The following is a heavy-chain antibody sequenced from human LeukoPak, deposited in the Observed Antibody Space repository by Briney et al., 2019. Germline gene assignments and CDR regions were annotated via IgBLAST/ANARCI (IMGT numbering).Heavy chain of an antibody. CDR2: IYYSGST. D-gene: IGHD3-10*01. J-gene: IGHJ4*02. CDR1: GGSISSGDYY. V-gene: IGHV4-30-4*01. CDR3: ARDPNRGVIDY. Sequence: PSETLSLTCTVSGGSISSGDYYWSWIRQPPGKGLEWNGYIYYSGSTYYNPSLKSRVTISVDTSKNQFSLKLSSVTAADTAVYYCARDPNRGVIDYWGQGTLVTVSS.